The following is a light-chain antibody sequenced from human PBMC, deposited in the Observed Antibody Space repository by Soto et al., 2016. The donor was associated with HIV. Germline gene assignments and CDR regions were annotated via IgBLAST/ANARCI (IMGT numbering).Light chain of an antibody. J-gene: IGKJ4*01. V-gene: IGKV1-33*01. CDR3: QQYDNT. CDR1: QDISNY. Sequence: DIQMTQSPSSLSASVGDRVTITCQASQDISNYLNWYQQKPGKAPKLLIYDASNLETGVPSRFSGSGSGTDFTFTISSLQPEDIATYYCQQYDNTFGGGTKVHIK. CDR2: DAS.